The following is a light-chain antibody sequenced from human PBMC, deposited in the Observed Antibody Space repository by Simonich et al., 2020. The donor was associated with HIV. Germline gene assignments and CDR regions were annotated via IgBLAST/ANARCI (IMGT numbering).Light chain of an antibody. V-gene: IGKV3-15*01. J-gene: IGKJ2*01. CDR3: QQYDNWPLL. CDR1: QSVSSY. CDR2: GAS. Sequence: EIVLTQSPATLSLSPGERATLSCRASQSVSSYLAWYQKKPGQAPRLLIYGASTRATGIPARFSGSGSGTEFTLTISSMQSEDFAVYYCQQYDNWPLLFGQGTKLEIK.